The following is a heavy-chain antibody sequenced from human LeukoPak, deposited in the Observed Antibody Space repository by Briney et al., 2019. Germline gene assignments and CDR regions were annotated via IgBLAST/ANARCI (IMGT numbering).Heavy chain of an antibody. Sequence: SETLSLTCTVSGGSISNYYWSWIRQPPGKGLEWIGYIYYSGSTNYNPSLKSRVTISVDTSKNQFSLKLSSVTAADTAVYYCARDRGYDILTGFYMDVWGKGTTVTVSS. J-gene: IGHJ6*03. D-gene: IGHD3-9*01. CDR2: IYYSGST. V-gene: IGHV4-59*01. CDR1: GGSISNYY. CDR3: ARDRGYDILTGFYMDV.